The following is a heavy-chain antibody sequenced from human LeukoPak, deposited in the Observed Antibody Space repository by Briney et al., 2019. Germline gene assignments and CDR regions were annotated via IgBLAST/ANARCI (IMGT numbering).Heavy chain of an antibody. CDR3: ATDHFNRFDL. D-gene: IGHD2/OR15-2a*01. V-gene: IGHV1-18*01. J-gene: IGHJ5*02. CDR2: VSPVNGNT. Sequence: ASVKVSCKASGYTFMNYGLSWVRLVPGQGPEWVGWVSPVNGNTNYPQKFQGRVTMTTDTFTTTAYMEVRSLRSEDTAVYYCATDHFNRFDLSGQGTLVTVPS. CDR1: GYTFMNYG.